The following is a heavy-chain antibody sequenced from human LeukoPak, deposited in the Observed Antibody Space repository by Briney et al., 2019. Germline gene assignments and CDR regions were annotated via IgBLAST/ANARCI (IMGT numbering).Heavy chain of an antibody. V-gene: IGHV3-30-3*01. D-gene: IGHD3-22*01. CDR2: ISYDGNNE. CDR1: GFTFSSYA. J-gene: IGHJ4*02. Sequence: GGSLRLSCAASGFTFSSYAMHWVRQAPGKGLEWVAVISYDGNNEYYADSVKGRFTISRDNSKNTLYLQMNSLRAEDTAMYYCARHNYYDSSGYYVFDYWGQGTLVTVSS. CDR3: ARHNYYDSSGYYVFDY.